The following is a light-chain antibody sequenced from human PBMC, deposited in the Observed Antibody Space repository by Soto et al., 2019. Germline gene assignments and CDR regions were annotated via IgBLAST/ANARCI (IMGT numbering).Light chain of an antibody. Sequence: DIQMTQSPSTLSTSLGDRVTITCRASQNIDRSLAWYQQKPGKAPKLLIYTASNLQDGVPSRFSASGSGTDFTLTIRGLQPDEFATSHCQHYDAYSRTFGQGTRVDVK. CDR3: QHYDAYSRT. CDR2: TAS. V-gene: IGKV1-5*03. J-gene: IGKJ1*01. CDR1: QNIDRS.